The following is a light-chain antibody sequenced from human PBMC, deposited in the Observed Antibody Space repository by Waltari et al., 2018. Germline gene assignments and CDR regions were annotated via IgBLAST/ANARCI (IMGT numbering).Light chain of an antibody. CDR1: QDINRE. Sequence: DIQMTQSPSSLSASVGARVNVTCRASQDINRELSWYQQKPGKAPTLLIYAASSLHTGVSSRFSGSGSGTEFTLTINSLQPEDVATYYCQQDYTTPWTFGQGTEVEIK. J-gene: IGKJ1*01. CDR2: AAS. CDR3: QQDYTTPWT. V-gene: IGKV1-17*01.